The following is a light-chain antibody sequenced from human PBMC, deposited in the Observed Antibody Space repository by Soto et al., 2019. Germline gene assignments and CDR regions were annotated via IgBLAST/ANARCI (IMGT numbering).Light chain of an antibody. CDR1: SSNIGSNT. CDR3: AAWDDGLNALV. CDR2: SNS. Sequence: QSVLTQPPSASGTPGQTVIISCSGSSSNIGSNTVNWYQLLPGTAPKLLIFSNSQRPSGVPDRFSGSRSGTSASLPITGVQSEDEAHYYCAAWDDGLNALVFGGGTKLTVL. J-gene: IGLJ2*01. V-gene: IGLV1-44*01.